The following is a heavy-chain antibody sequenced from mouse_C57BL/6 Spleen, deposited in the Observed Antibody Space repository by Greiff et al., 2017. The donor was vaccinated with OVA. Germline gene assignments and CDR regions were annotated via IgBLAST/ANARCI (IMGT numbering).Heavy chain of an antibody. Sequence: QVQLQQPGAELVMPGASVKLSCKASGYTFTSYWMHWVKQRPGQGLEWIGEIDPSDSYTKYNQKFKSKSTLTVDKSSSTAYMQLSSQTSEDSAVYNCACAITTVVEGCAYWGQGTLVTVSA. CDR3: ACAITTVVEGCAY. D-gene: IGHD1-1*01. CDR1: GYTFTSYW. CDR2: IDPSDSYT. J-gene: IGHJ3*01. V-gene: IGHV1-69*01.